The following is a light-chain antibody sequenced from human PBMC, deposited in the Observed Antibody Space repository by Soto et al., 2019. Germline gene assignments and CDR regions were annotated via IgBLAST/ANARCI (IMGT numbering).Light chain of an antibody. V-gene: IGKV3D-15*01. CDR1: QSVSNN. J-gene: IGKJ1*01. CDR3: QQYNSYSEA. CDR2: GAS. Sequence: EIVVTQSPATLSVSPGDRSTLSCMASQSVSNNFAWYQQKPGQAPMLLIYGASTRATGIPARFRGSGSGTEFTLTISSLQPDDFATYYCQQYNSYSEAFGQGTKVDIK.